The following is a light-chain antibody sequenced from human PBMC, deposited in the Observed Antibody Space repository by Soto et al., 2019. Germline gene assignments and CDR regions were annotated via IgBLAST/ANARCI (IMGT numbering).Light chain of an antibody. CDR3: QKYGSLPQ. Sequence: DIQMTQSPSSLSASVGDTVTITCQASQDITYHLHWYQQKPGKAPNLLIYAASHLETGVPSRFSGGGSGTYLTLTVSRLHQEDIATYYCQKYGSLPQFGPGTKVDL. CDR2: AAS. J-gene: IGKJ3*01. V-gene: IGKV1-33*01. CDR1: QDITYH.